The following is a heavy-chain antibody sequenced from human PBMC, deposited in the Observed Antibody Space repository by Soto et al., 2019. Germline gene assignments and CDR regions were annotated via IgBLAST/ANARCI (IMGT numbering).Heavy chain of an antibody. D-gene: IGHD3-9*01. J-gene: IGHJ4*02. V-gene: IGHV4-31*03. CDR3: ARTTFYDVFTAYYSLFDY. Sequence: QVQLQESGPGLVKPSQTLTLTCTVSGGSISSGSFYWSWIRQHPGKGLEWIGHISDSGSSYYNPSLEGRVTISVDTSKNQFSLKLSAVTAADTVVYFCARTTFYDVFTAYYSLFDYWGQGTLVTVSS. CDR2: ISDSGSS. CDR1: GGSISSGSFY.